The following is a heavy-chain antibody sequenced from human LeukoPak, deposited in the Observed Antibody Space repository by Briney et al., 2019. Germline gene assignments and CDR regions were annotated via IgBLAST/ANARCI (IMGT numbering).Heavy chain of an antibody. V-gene: IGHV3-23*01. Sequence: GGSLRLFCAASGFTFSSYAMSWVRQAPGKGLEWVSGISGSGGSTYYADSVKGRFTISRDNSKNTLYLQMNSLRAEDTAVYYCAKETGYSGYGYGDYCGQGTLVTVSS. J-gene: IGHJ4*02. CDR1: GFTFSSYA. CDR2: ISGSGGST. CDR3: AKETGYSGYGYGDY. D-gene: IGHD5-12*01.